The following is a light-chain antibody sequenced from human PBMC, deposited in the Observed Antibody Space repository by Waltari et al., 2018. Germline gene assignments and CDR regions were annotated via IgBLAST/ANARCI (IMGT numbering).Light chain of an antibody. V-gene: IGLV1-40*01. CDR1: DSNIGATYE. J-gene: IGLJ3*02. CDR2: GTT. Sequence: QSVLTQPPSVSGAPGQRVTISCTGSDSNIGATYEIHWYQQLPGAAPKLLTYGTTKRRSGVPDRYSGSKSATSASLVITGLQAEDEADYYCQSYDNSLRVVMFGGGTKLTVL. CDR3: QSYDNSLRVVM.